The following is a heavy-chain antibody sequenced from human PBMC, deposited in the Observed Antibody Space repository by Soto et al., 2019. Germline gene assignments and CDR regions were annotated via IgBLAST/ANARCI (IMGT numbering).Heavy chain of an antibody. V-gene: IGHV3-43*01. CDR2: ITWDGINI. CDR1: GFTFGDYT. J-gene: IGHJ4*02. D-gene: IGHD2-15*01. Sequence: GGSMKLSSTASGFTFGDYTMHWVRQAPGKGLEWVSLITWDGINIEYADSVRGRFTISRDNSKNSLYLQMNGLRHEDTAFYYCAKDGIAWHWGQGTLVTVSS. CDR3: AKDGIAWH.